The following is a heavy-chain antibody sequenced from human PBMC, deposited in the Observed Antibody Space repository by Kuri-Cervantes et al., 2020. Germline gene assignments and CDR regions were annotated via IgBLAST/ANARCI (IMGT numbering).Heavy chain of an antibody. CDR3: ARGLTLKDYYYYYMDV. CDR2: IYYSGST. V-gene: IGHV4-39*07. J-gene: IGHJ6*03. CDR1: GGSISSSSYY. Sequence: GSLRLSCTVSGGSISSSSYYWGWIRQPPGKGLEWIGSIYYSGSTYYNPSLKSRVTISVDTSKNQFSLKLSSVTAADTAVYYCARGLTLKDYYYYYMDVWGKGTTVTVSS.